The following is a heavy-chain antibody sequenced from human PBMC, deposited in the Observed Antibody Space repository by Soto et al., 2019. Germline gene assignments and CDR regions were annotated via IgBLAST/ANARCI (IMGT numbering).Heavy chain of an antibody. CDR3: ARGRYCLTGRCFPNWFDS. CDR1: GDSVSTVDYF. Sequence: SETLSLTCSVSGDSVSTVDYFWAWIRQPPGQALEYIGYIYKSATTYYNPSFESRVAISLDTSKSQFSLNVTSVTAADTAVYFCARGRYCLTGRCFPNWFDSWGQGTLVTVSS. V-gene: IGHV4-30-4*01. J-gene: IGHJ5*01. CDR2: IYKSATT. D-gene: IGHD2-15*01.